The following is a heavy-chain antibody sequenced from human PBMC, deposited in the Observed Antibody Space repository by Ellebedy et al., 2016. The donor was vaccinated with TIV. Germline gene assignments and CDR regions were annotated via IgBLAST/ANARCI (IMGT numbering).Heavy chain of an antibody. J-gene: IGHJ4*01. V-gene: IGHV4-38-2*01. CDR3: ATQATGHYNFNY. CDR2: IYHSGNT. CDR1: GYSINSGYY. D-gene: IGHD3-9*01. Sequence: SETLSLTCSVSGYSINSGYYWGWTRQSPGKGLEWLGSIYHSGNTYYNPSLKSRVTMSVDTSKNQFSLKLSSVTATDTAVYYCATQATGHYNFNYWGQGTLVTVSS.